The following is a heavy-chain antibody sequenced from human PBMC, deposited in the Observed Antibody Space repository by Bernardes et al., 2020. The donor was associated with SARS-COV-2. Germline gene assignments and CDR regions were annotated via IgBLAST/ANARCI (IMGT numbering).Heavy chain of an antibody. CDR1: GFTVTKNY. Sequence: GGSLRLSCAASGFTVTKNYMSWVRQAPGQGLEWVSRMSGDGSGTTYADSVKGRFTISRDNARNTLYLQMNSLRAEDTGVYYCAGTSNTCCDHWGQGTLVTVSS. CDR2: MSGDGSGT. CDR3: AGTSNTCCDH. J-gene: IGHJ4*02. V-gene: IGHV3-74*01. D-gene: IGHD2-2*01.